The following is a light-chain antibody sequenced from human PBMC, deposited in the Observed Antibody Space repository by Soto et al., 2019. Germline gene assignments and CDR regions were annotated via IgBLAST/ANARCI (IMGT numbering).Light chain of an antibody. V-gene: IGKV3-11*01. J-gene: IGKJ2*01. CDR2: DAY. Sequence: EIVLTQSPATLSLSPGERATLSSRASQSVSSYLAWYQQKPGQAPRLLIYDAYNRATGIPDRFSGSGSGTHFPLPISSLGHADFAVYYCQQRSNWPPGYTFGQGTKQEMK. CDR1: QSVSSY. CDR3: QQRSNWPPGYT.